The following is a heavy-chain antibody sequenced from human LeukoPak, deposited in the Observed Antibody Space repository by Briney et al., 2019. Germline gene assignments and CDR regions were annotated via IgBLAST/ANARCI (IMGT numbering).Heavy chain of an antibody. D-gene: IGHD3-9*01. J-gene: IGHJ6*02. CDR1: GFTFSSYG. CDR3: ASLLIRYFDWPLHGMDV. Sequence: GGSLRLSCAASGFTFSSYGMHWVRQAPGKGLEWVALLSYDGTNKYFADSVKGRFTISRDNSKNTLYLQMNSLRAEDTAVYYCASLLIRYFDWPLHGMDVWGQGTTVTVSS. CDR2: LSYDGTNK. V-gene: IGHV3-30*19.